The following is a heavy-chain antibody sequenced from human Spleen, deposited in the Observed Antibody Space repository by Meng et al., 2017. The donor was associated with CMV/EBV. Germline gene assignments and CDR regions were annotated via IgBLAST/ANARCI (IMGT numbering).Heavy chain of an antibody. Sequence: SETLSLTCTISGGSISSSTYYWGWIRQPPGKGLEWIGSIYNGGSTYYNPSLKSRVTISVDTSKNQFSLKLSSVTAADTAVYYCARGYDSSGYDHLYYYYAMDVCGQGTTVTVSS. CDR3: ARGYDSSGYDHLYYYYAMDV. V-gene: IGHV4-39*07. CDR2: IYNGGST. D-gene: IGHD3-22*01. CDR1: GGSISSSTYY. J-gene: IGHJ6*02.